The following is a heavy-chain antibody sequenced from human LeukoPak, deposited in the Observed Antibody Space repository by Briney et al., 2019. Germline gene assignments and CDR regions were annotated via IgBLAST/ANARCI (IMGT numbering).Heavy chain of an antibody. V-gene: IGHV1-69*01. CDR1: GFTFSSYA. J-gene: IGHJ4*02. D-gene: IGHD6-13*01. CDR3: ARGLPTYSSSWDFDY. Sequence: GGSLRLSCAASGFTFSSYAISWVRQAPGQGLEWMGGIIPIFGTANYAQKFQGRVTITADESTSTAYMELSSLRSEDTAVYYCARGLPTYSSSWDFDYWGQGTLVTVSS. CDR2: IIPIFGTA.